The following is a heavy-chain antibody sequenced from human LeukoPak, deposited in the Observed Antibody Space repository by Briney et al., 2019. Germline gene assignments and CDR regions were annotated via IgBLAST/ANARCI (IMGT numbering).Heavy chain of an antibody. D-gene: IGHD1/OR15-1a*01. CDR1: GFTFSTYW. J-gene: IGHJ5*02. CDR3: ARGGYNWDTDAGWFDP. Sequence: GGSLRLSCAASGFTFSTYWMHWVRQAPGKGLVWVSRINSDGSRTTYADSVKGRFTISRDNAKNTLYLQMNSLRVEDTAVYYCARGGYNWDTDAGWFDPWGLGTLVTVSS. CDR2: INSDGSRT. V-gene: IGHV3-74*01.